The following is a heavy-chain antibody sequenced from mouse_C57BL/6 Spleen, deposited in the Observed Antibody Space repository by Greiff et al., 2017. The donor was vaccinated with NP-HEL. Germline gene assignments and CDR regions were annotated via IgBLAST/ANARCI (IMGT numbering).Heavy chain of an antibody. D-gene: IGHD2-3*01. J-gene: IGHJ2*01. Sequence: VQLQQPGAELVKPGASVKMSCKASGYTFTSYWITWVKQRPGQGLEWIGDIYPGSGSTNYNEKFKSKATLTVDTSSSTAYMQLSSLTSEDSAVYYCARFVNYDGYFSDYWGQGTTLTVSS. CDR1: GYTFTSYW. V-gene: IGHV1-55*01. CDR3: ARFVNYDGYFSDY. CDR2: IYPGSGST.